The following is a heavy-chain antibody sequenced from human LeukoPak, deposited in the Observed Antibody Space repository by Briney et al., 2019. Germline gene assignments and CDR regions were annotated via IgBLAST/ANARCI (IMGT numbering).Heavy chain of an antibody. CDR1: GFTFSRYE. Sequence: PGGSLRLSCAASGFTFSRYEMNWVRQAPGKGLEWVSYISRSGSTIYYADSVKGRFTISRDNAKNSLYLKMNSLRAEDTAVYFCARDASVYNTFDYWGQGTLVTVSS. CDR3: ARDASVYNTFDY. J-gene: IGHJ4*02. CDR2: ISRSGSTI. D-gene: IGHD5/OR15-5a*01. V-gene: IGHV3-48*03.